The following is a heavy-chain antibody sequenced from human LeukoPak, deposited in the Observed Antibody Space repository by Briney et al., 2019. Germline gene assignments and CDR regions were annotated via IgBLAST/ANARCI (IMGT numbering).Heavy chain of an antibody. Sequence: GSSVKVSCKASGGTFSSYAISWVRQAPGQGVEWMGGIIPIFGTANYAQKFQGRVTITADESTSTAYMELSSLRSEDTAVYYCARDGQGYYYGSGSHIWFDPWGQGTLVTVSS. V-gene: IGHV1-69*01. CDR1: GGTFSSYA. D-gene: IGHD3-10*01. CDR3: ARDGQGYYYGSGSHIWFDP. CDR2: IIPIFGTA. J-gene: IGHJ5*02.